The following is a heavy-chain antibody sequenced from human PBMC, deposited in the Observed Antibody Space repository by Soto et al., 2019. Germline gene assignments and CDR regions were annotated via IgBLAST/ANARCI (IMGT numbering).Heavy chain of an antibody. CDR3: ARHIPDHARETNWFDP. J-gene: IGHJ5*02. V-gene: IGHV4-39*01. Sequence: PSXTLSLTCTVSGGSISSSSYYWGWIRQPPGKGLEWIGSIYYSGSTYYNPSLKSRVTISVDTSKNQFSLKLSSVTAADTAVYYCARHIPDHARETNWFDPWGQGTLVTVSS. CDR1: GGSISSSSYY. CDR2: IYYSGST.